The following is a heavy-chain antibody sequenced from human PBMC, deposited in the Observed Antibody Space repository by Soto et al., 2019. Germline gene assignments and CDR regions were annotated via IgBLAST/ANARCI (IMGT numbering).Heavy chain of an antibody. J-gene: IGHJ4*02. CDR1: GDTFTSYD. CDR2: MNPNRGNT. V-gene: IGHV1-8*02. CDR3: ARGASRDGYNLGY. Sequence: ASVKVSCKASGDTFTSYDINWVRQATGQGLEWMGRMNPNRGNTGYAQKFQGRVTMTRNTSISTAYMELSSLRSEDTAVYYCARGASRDGYNLGYWGQGTLVTVSS. D-gene: IGHD5-12*01.